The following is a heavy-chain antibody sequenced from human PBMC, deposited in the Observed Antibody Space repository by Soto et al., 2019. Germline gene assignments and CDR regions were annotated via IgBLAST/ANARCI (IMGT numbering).Heavy chain of an antibody. Sequence: SVKVSFKASGFTFTSSAVQWVRQARGQRLEWIGWIVVGSGNTNYAQKFQERVTITRDMSTSTAYMELSSLRSEDTAVYYCAADQGRNDYGDYNFDYWGQGTLVTVSS. CDR1: GFTFTSSA. CDR2: IVVGSGNT. CDR3: AADQGRNDYGDYNFDY. D-gene: IGHD4-17*01. J-gene: IGHJ4*02. V-gene: IGHV1-58*01.